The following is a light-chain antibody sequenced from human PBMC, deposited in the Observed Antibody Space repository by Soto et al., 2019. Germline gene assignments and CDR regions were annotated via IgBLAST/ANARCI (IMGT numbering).Light chain of an antibody. CDR1: QSVSSY. Sequence: EIVLTQSPATLSLSPGERATLSWRASQSVSSYLAWYQQKPGQAPRLLIYDASNRATGIPARFSGTGSGTDFTLTINNLEPEDFAVYYCQVRTNWSIAFGRGTRLEI. V-gene: IGKV3-11*01. J-gene: IGKJ5*01. CDR2: DAS. CDR3: QVRTNWSIA.